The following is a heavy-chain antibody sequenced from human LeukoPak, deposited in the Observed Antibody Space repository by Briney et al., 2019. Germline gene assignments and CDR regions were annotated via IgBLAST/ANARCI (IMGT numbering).Heavy chain of an antibody. J-gene: IGHJ4*02. Sequence: GGSLRLSCAASGFTFSSYAMSWVRQAPGKGLEWVSGITGGGGSTYCADSVKGRFTISRDNSKNTLYLQMNSLRAEDTAVYYCAKGGRFEPFDCWGQGTLVTVSS. CDR3: AKGGRFEPFDC. CDR2: ITGGGGST. CDR1: GFTFSSYA. V-gene: IGHV3-23*01. D-gene: IGHD3-16*01.